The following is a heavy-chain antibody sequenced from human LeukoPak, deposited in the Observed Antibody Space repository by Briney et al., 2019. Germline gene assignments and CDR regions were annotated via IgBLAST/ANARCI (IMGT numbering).Heavy chain of an antibody. D-gene: IGHD6-19*01. CDR2: IYYSGST. CDR3: ARQKESSGWYYYYYYMDV. CDR1: GGSISSSSYY. V-gene: IGHV4-39*07. Sequence: PSETLSLTCTVSGGSISSSSYYWGWIRQPPGKGLEWIGSIYYSGSTYYNPSLKSRVTISVDTSKNQFSLKLSSVTAADTAVYYCARQKESSGWYYYYYYMDVWGKGTTVTVSS. J-gene: IGHJ6*03.